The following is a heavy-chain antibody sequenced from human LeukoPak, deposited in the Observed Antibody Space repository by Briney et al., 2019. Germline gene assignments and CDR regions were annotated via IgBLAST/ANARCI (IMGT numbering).Heavy chain of an antibody. CDR3: ARRRTDGFFDY. Sequence: SETLSLTCSVSGGSISGYYWSWVRQPPGKGLEWIGNIHSSGSTSYNPSLKSRVTISVDTSKSQFSLKLSSVTAADTAVFYCARRRTDGFFDYWSQGILVTVSS. CDR2: IHSSGST. D-gene: IGHD3/OR15-3a*01. V-gene: IGHV4-4*09. J-gene: IGHJ4*02. CDR1: GGSISGYY.